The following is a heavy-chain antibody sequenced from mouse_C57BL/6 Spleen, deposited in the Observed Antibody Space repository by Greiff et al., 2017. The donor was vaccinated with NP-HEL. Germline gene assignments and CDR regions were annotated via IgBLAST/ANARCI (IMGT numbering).Heavy chain of an antibody. CDR1: GYTFTSYW. V-gene: IGHV1-61*01. J-gene: IGHJ3*01. D-gene: IGHD2-4*01. CDR3: ASGYDYEGCAY. CDR2: IYPSDSET. Sequence: VQLQQPGAELVRPGSSVKLSCKASGYTFTSYWMDWVKQRPGQGLEWIGNIYPSDSETHYNQKFKDKATLTVDKSSSTAYMQLSSLTSEDSAVYYCASGYDYEGCAYWGQGTLVTVSA.